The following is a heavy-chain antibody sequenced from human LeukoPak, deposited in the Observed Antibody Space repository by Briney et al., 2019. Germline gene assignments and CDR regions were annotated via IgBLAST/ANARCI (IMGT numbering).Heavy chain of an antibody. CDR3: ARDSGYDSSGFYYGGFDP. V-gene: IGHV4-31*03. D-gene: IGHD3-22*01. CDR1: GGSFSSGVYY. CDR2: IHYSESP. J-gene: IGHJ5*02. Sequence: SQTLSVTCSVSGGSFSSGVYYWSWIRQLPGKGLEWIGYIHYSESPYYNPALKSRVSISVGTSKNQFSLKLSSVTAADTAVYYCARDSGYDSSGFYYGGFDPWGQGTLVTVSS.